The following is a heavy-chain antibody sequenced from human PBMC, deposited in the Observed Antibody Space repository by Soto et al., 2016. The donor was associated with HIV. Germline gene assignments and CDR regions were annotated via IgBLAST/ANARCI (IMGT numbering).Heavy chain of an antibody. Sequence: EVQLVESGGGLVQPGGSLRLSCTASGLTVSSNYMSWVRQAPGKGLEWVSVIYSGGNTYYADSVKGRFIISRDSSKNTLYLHMTSLRAEDTAIYYCARDKNYYEAYGMDVWGQGTTVTVSS. CDR3: ARDKNYYEAYGMDV. J-gene: IGHJ6*02. CDR2: IYSGGNT. V-gene: IGHV3-66*01. D-gene: IGHD3-22*01. CDR1: GLTVSSNY.